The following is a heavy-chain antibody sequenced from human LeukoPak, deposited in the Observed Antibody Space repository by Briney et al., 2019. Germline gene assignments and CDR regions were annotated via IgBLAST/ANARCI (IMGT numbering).Heavy chain of an antibody. D-gene: IGHD4-17*01. Sequence: PSETLSLTCAVSGDYISGFYWSWIRQPAGKGLQWIGRISTSGSTNYNPSLKSRVTMSVDRSTNEFSLTVRSVTAADTALYYCARGLPSYGDYVDYYFYMDVWGKGTTVTVSS. CDR3: ARGLPSYGDYVDYYFYMDV. CDR1: GDYISGFY. J-gene: IGHJ6*03. V-gene: IGHV4-4*07. CDR2: ISTSGST.